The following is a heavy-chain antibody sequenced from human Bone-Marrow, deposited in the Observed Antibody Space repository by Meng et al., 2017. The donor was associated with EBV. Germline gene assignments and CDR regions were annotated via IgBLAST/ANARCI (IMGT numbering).Heavy chain of an antibody. J-gene: IGHJ4*02. CDR1: GGSISSSNW. CDR2: IYHSGST. V-gene: IGHV4-4*02. CDR3: ARGQSIAVAVSTNYFDY. Sequence: QVLLQESGPGLVKPSGTLSLTCAVSGGSISSSNWWSWVRQPPGKGLEWIGEIYHSGSTNYNPSLKSRVTISVDKSKNQFSLKLSSVTAADTAVYYCARGQSIAVAVSTNYFDYWGQGTLVTASS. D-gene: IGHD6-19*01.